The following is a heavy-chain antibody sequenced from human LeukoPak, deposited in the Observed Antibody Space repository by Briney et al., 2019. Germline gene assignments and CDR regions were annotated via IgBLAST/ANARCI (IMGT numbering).Heavy chain of an antibody. CDR1: GFTFSSYA. CDR3: ARDGQGKNP. V-gene: IGHV3-48*01. Sequence: GGSLRLSCAASGFTFSSYAMYWVRQAPGKGLEWVSYISSSSSTIYYADSVKGRFTISRDNAKNSLYLQMNSLRAEDTAVYYCARDGQGKNPWGQGTLVTVSS. CDR2: ISSSSSTI. J-gene: IGHJ5*02.